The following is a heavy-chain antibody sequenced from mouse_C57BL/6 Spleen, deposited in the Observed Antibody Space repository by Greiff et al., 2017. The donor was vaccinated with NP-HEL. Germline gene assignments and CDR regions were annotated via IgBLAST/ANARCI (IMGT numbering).Heavy chain of an antibody. D-gene: IGHD4-1*01. CDR3: AHAGDWEGDY. V-gene: IGHV1-26*01. CDR2: INPNNGGT. CDR1: GYTFTDYY. J-gene: IGHJ4*01. Sequence: EVQLQQSGPELVKPGASVKISCKASGYTFTDYYMNWVKQSHGKSLEWIGDINPNNGGTSYNQKFKGKATLTVDKSSSTSYMEHRSLTSEDSAVYYCAHAGDWEGDYWGQGTSVTVSS.